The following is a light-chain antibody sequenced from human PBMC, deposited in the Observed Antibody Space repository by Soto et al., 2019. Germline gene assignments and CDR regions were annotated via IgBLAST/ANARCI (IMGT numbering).Light chain of an antibody. CDR2: QDS. CDR3: QASDSSTACVV. CDR1: KLGDKY. J-gene: IGLJ2*01. Sequence: SYELTQPPSVSVSPGQTASITCSGDKLGDKYACWYQQKPGQSPVLVIYQDSKRPSGIPERFSGSNSGNTATLTISGTQAMDEADYYCQASDSSTACVVFGGGTKLTVL. V-gene: IGLV3-1*01.